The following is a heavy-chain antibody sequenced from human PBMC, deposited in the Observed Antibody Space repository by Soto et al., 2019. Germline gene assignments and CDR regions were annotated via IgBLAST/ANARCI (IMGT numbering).Heavy chain of an antibody. J-gene: IGHJ6*02. CDR2: MNPNSGNT. CDR3: ARDIVVVPAAQPAYYYGMDV. CDR1: GYTFTSYD. D-gene: IGHD2-2*01. Sequence: GASVKVSCKASGYTFTSYDINWVRQATGQGLEWMGWMNPNSGNTGYAQKFQGRVTMTRNTSISTAYMELSSLRSEDTAVYYCARDIVVVPAAQPAYYYGMDVWGQGTTVTVSS. V-gene: IGHV1-8*01.